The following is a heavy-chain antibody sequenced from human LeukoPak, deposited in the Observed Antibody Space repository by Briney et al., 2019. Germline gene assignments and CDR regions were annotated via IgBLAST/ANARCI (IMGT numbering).Heavy chain of an antibody. CDR3: AREGYGDYSDAFDI. Sequence: PSQTLSLTCTVSGGSISSGSYYWSWIRQPAGKGLEWIGRIYTSGSTNYNPSLKSRVTISVDTSKNQFSLKLSSVTAAGTAVYYCAREGYGDYSDAFDIWGQGTMVTVSS. CDR1: GGSISSGSYY. D-gene: IGHD4-17*01. J-gene: IGHJ3*02. CDR2: IYTSGST. V-gene: IGHV4-61*02.